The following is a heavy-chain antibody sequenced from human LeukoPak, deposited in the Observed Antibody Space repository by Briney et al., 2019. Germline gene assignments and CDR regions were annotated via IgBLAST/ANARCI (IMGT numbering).Heavy chain of an antibody. CDR3: ARGRYDFWSGYYTLDY. CDR1: GFTFSSYW. J-gene: IGHJ4*02. CDR2: IYYSGST. V-gene: IGHV4-39*07. D-gene: IGHD3-3*01. Sequence: GSLRLSCAASGFTFSSYWMSWVRQAPGKGLEWIASIYYSGSTYYNPSLKSRVTISVDTSKNQFSLKLSSVTAADTAVYYCARGRYDFWSGYYTLDYWGQGTLVTVSS.